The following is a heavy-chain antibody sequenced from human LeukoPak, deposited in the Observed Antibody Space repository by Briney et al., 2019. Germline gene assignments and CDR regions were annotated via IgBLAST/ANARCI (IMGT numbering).Heavy chain of an antibody. J-gene: IGHJ4*02. CDR2: ISWNSGSI. CDR3: AKGHRNYYDSSGPFDY. Sequence: QAGRSLRLSCAASGFTFDDYAMHWVRQAPGKGLEWVSGISWNSGSIGYADSVKGRFTISRDNAKNSLYLQMNSLRAEDTALYYCAKGHRNYYDSSGPFDYWGQGTLVTVSS. CDR1: GFTFDDYA. D-gene: IGHD3-22*01. V-gene: IGHV3-9*01.